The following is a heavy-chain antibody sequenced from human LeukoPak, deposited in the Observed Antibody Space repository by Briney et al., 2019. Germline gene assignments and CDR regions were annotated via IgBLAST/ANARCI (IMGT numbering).Heavy chain of an antibody. CDR2: NNRSGSN. V-gene: IGHV4-34*01. CDR3: ARRRVVGATSPPAW. D-gene: IGHD1-26*01. J-gene: IGHJ4*02. Sequence: NWVSHPPGKGLEWIGENNRSGSNNYNPSLKSRVTISVETSKNQFAIKRSSGTAACKAVYDCARRRVVGATSPPAWWGQGTLVTVSS.